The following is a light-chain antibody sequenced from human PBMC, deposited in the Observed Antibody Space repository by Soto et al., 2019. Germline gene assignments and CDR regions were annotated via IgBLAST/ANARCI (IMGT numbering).Light chain of an antibody. CDR3: SSYAVSNNLDVV. J-gene: IGLJ2*01. CDR1: SSDVGGYNY. Sequence: QSALTQPPSASGSPGQSVTISCTGSSSDVGGYNYVSWYQQHPGKAPKLVIFEVTKRPSGVPDRFSGSKSGNTASLTVSGLQAEDEADYDCSSYAVSNNLDVVFGGGTKLTVL. CDR2: EVT. V-gene: IGLV2-8*01.